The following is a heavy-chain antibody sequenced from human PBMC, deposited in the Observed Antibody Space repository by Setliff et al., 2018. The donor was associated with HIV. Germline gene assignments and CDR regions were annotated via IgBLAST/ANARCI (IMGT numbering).Heavy chain of an antibody. CDR2: IYYSGST. CDR3: ARVLYRGSGSYYFDY. V-gene: IGHV4-39*07. J-gene: IGHJ4*02. CDR1: GGSISSSSYY. D-gene: IGHD3-10*01. Sequence: SETLSLTCTVSGGSISSSSYYWGWIRQPPGKGLEWIGSIYYSGSTYYNPSLKSRVTISVDTSKNQCSLKLSSVTAADTAVYYCARVLYRGSGSYYFDYWGQGTLVTVSS.